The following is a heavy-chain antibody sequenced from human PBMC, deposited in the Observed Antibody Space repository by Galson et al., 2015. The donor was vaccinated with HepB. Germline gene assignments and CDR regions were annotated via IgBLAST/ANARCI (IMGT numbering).Heavy chain of an antibody. CDR1: GFTFDDYA. CDR3: AKAAYYYDSSGYMDAFDI. J-gene: IGHJ3*02. CDR2: ISWNSGSI. Sequence: SLRLSCAASGFTFDDYAMHWVRQAPGKGLEWVSGISWNSGSIGYADSVKGRFTISRDNAKNSLYLQMNSLRAEDTALYYCAKAAYYYDSSGYMDAFDIWGQGTMVTVSS. D-gene: IGHD3-22*01. V-gene: IGHV3-9*01.